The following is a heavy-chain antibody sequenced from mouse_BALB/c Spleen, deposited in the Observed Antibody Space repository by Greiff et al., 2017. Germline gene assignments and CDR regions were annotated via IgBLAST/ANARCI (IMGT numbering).Heavy chain of an antibody. Sequence: EVQGVESGGGLVKPGGSLKLSCAASGFAFSSYDMSWVRQTPEKRLEWVAYISSGGGSTYYPDTVKGRFTISRDNAKNTLYLQMSSLKSEDTAMYYCARIYYGYSFAYWGQGTLVTVSA. CDR3: ARIYYGYSFAY. V-gene: IGHV5-12-1*01. CDR1: GFAFSSYD. D-gene: IGHD2-2*01. J-gene: IGHJ3*01. CDR2: ISSGGGST.